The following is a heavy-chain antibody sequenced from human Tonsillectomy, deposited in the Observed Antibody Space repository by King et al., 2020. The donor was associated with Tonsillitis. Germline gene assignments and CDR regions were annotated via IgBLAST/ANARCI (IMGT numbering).Heavy chain of an antibody. Sequence: DVQLVESGGGLVKPGGSLRLSCAASGFTFSSYSMNWVRQAPGKGLEWVSSISSSTSYIYYADSVKGRFTISRDNAKNSLYLQMDSLRAEDTAVYYCAGDLRGYYDSTAYYYFDYWGQGTLVTVSS. V-gene: IGHV3-21*01. D-gene: IGHD3-22*01. CDR1: GFTFSSYS. CDR3: AGDLRGYYDSTAYYYFDY. CDR2: ISSSTSYI. J-gene: IGHJ4*02.